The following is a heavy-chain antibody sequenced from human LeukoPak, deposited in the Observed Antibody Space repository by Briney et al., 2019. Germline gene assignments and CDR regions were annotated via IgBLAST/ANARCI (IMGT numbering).Heavy chain of an antibody. V-gene: IGHV3-23*01. CDR2: ISHGGDST. Sequence: GGSLRLSCTASGFTFSTSAMSWVRQAPGKGLEWVSAISHGGDSTDYADSVKGRFTISRDNSKNTLSLQMNSLRAEDTSVYFCAKHTSGGAFDIWGQGQWSPSLQ. CDR3: AKHTSGGAFDI. J-gene: IGHJ3*02. CDR1: GFTFSTSA. D-gene: IGHD6-19*01.